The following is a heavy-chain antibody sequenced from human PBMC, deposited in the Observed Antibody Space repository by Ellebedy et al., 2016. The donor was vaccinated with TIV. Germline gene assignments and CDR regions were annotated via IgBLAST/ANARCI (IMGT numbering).Heavy chain of an antibody. V-gene: IGHV3-74*01. Sequence: GESLKISCAASGFTFSNYWMHWVRQAPGKGLVWVSRINSDGSATNHADSVKGRFTLSRDNAKNTLYLQMNSLRDDDTAIYYCVRDPYSYGPWGQGTLVTVSS. CDR2: INSDGSAT. CDR1: GFTFSNYW. D-gene: IGHD1-26*01. CDR3: VRDPYSYGP. J-gene: IGHJ5*02.